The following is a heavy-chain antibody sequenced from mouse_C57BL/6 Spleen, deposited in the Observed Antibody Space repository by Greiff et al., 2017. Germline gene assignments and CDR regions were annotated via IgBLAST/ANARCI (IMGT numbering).Heavy chain of an antibody. CDR3: ARSNSNVYYFDY. CDR2: IDPSDSET. V-gene: IGHV1-52*01. Sequence: QVQLQQPGAELVRPGSSVKLSCKASGYTFTSYWMHWVKQRPIQGLEWIGNIDPSDSETHYNQKFKDKATLTVDKSSSTAYMQLSSLTSEDSAVYYCARSNSNVYYFDYWGQGTTLTVSS. J-gene: IGHJ2*01. CDR1: GYTFTSYW. D-gene: IGHD2-5*01.